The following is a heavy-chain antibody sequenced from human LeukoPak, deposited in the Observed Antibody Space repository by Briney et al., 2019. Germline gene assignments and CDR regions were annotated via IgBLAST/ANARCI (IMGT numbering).Heavy chain of an antibody. V-gene: IGHV1-69*04. CDR2: IIPILGIA. CDR1: GGTFTSYA. J-gene: IGHJ1*01. D-gene: IGHD6-19*01. CDR3: ARAVAGVKEYFQH. Sequence: SVKVSCTASGGTFTSYAISWVRQAPGQGLEWMGRIIPILGIANYAQKFQGRVTITADKSTSTAYMELSSLRSEDTAVYYCARAVAGVKEYFQHWGQGTLVTVSS.